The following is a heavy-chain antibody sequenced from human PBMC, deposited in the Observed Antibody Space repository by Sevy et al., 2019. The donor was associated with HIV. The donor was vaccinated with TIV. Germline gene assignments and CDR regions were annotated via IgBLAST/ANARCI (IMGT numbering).Heavy chain of an antibody. Sequence: GGSLRLSYEAFGFAFSDYAMHWVRQVPGKGLEWLAVVSYDGSNTSYADSVKGRFTVSRDNSKNTLYLQMNSLRRDDTAVFYCARFPPQRAFDIWGQGTTVTVSS. CDR2: VSYDGSNT. J-gene: IGHJ3*02. CDR3: ARFPPQRAFDI. CDR1: GFAFSDYA. V-gene: IGHV3-30-3*01.